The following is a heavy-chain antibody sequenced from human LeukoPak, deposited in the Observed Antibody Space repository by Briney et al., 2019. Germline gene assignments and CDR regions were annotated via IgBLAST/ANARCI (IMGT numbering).Heavy chain of an antibody. Sequence: PSETLSLTCTVSGGSISSYYWSWIRQPPGKGLEWIGEINHSGSTNYNPSLKSRVTISVDTSKNQSSLKLSSVTAADTAVYYCARDYCSGGSCFTLGYWGQGTLVTVSS. V-gene: IGHV4-34*01. J-gene: IGHJ4*02. D-gene: IGHD2-15*01. CDR1: GGSISSYY. CDR3: ARDYCSGGSCFTLGY. CDR2: INHSGST.